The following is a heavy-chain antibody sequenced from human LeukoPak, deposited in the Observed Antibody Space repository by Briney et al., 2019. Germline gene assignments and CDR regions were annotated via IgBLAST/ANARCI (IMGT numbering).Heavy chain of an antibody. CDR3: ASRDSILWWGHGDAFDI. J-gene: IGHJ3*02. CDR2: IYSGGST. Sequence: GGSLRLSCAASGFTVSSNYMSWVRQAPGKGLEWVSVIYSGGSTYYADSVKGRFTISRDNSKNTLYLQMNSLRAEDTAVYYCASRDSILWWGHGDAFDIWGQGTMVTVSS. D-gene: IGHD2-21*02. V-gene: IGHV3-66*01. CDR1: GFTVSSNY.